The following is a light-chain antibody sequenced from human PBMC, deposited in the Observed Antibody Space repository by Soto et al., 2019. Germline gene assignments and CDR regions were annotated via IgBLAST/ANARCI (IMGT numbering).Light chain of an antibody. CDR3: QQYGSSLMWT. Sequence: EIVLTQSPGTLSLSPGERATLSCRASQSVSSSYLAWYQQKPGQAPRLLIYGASSRATGIPDRFSGSGSGTDFTLTIRRLEPEDFAVYYCQQYGSSLMWTFGQGTKGDIK. J-gene: IGKJ1*01. CDR1: QSVSSSY. CDR2: GAS. V-gene: IGKV3-20*01.